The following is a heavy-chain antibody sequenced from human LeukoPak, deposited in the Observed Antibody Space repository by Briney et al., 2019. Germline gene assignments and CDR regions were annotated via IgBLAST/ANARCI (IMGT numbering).Heavy chain of an antibody. D-gene: IGHD5-12*01. CDR3: VRGIYSGYDRSFDS. CDR2: IYYSGST. J-gene: IGHJ4*02. V-gene: IGHV4-59*01. CDR1: GGSISSYY. Sequence: ASETLSLTCTVSGGSISSYYWSWIRQPPGKGLEWIGYIYYSGSTNYNPSLKSRVSMSVDTSKNQFSLKLSSVTAADTAVYYCVRGIYSGYDRSFDSWGQGTLVTVSS.